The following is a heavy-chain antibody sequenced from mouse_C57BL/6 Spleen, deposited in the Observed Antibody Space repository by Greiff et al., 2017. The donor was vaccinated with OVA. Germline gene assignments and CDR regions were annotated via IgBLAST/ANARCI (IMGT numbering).Heavy chain of an antibody. Sequence: EVQGVESGGGLVKPGGSLKLSCAASGFTFSSYTMSWVRQTPEKRLEWVATISGGGGNTYYPDSVKGRFTISRDNAKNTLYLQMSSLRSEDTALYYCARHGDSSGLFDYWGQGTTLTVSS. CDR2: ISGGGGNT. J-gene: IGHJ2*01. V-gene: IGHV5-9*01. CDR3: ARHGDSSGLFDY. CDR1: GFTFSSYT. D-gene: IGHD3-2*02.